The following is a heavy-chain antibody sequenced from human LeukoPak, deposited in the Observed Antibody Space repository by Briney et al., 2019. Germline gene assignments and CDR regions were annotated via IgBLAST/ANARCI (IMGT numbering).Heavy chain of an antibody. V-gene: IGHV3-15*07. CDR2: IKTKTDGDRT. Sequence: GALGPSLGTPGFHLKNHSKKRGRPAPRKGVEWVGRIKTKTDGDRTDYAAPVEGRFTISRDDSKNTLSLQMNSLKTEDTAVYYCVGGPARIRYWGQGTLVTVSS. J-gene: IGHJ4*02. CDR3: VGGPARIRY. D-gene: IGHD3-16*01. CDR1: FHLKNHS.